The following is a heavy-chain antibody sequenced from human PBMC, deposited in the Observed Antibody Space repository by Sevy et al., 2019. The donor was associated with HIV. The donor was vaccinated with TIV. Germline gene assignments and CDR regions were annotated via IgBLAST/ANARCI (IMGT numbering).Heavy chain of an antibody. CDR3: ARISTVRGLFNYFDP. Sequence: ASVKVSCKASGYTFSSFGVSWVRQAPGQGLEWMGWIGAYNGNIKYAQNLQDRVTMTTDTSTSTAYMELTSPTSDDTAVYFCARISTVRGLFNYFDPWGQGTLVTVSS. CDR2: IGAYNGNI. J-gene: IGHJ5*02. D-gene: IGHD3-10*01. CDR1: GYTFSSFG. V-gene: IGHV1-18*01.